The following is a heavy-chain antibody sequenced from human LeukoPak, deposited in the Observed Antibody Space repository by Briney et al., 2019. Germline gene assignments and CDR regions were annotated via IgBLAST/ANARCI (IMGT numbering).Heavy chain of an antibody. J-gene: IGHJ4*02. V-gene: IGHV1-24*01. D-gene: IGHD1-26*01. CDR2: FDPEDGET. CDR3: ATGRPRSGSYSGLPFHY. Sequence: ASVKVSCTVSGYTLTELSMHWVRQAPGKGLEWMGGFDPEDGETIYAQKFQGRVTMTEDTSTDTAYMELSSLRSEDTAVYYCATGRPRSGSYSGLPFHYWGQGTLVTVSS. CDR1: GYTLTELS.